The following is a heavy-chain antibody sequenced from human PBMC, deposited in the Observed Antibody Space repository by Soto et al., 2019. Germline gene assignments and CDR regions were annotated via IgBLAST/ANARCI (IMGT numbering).Heavy chain of an antibody. J-gene: IGHJ1*01. CDR1: GGSISSDDYY. CDR2: IHSSGSI. CDR3: ARDLDGLHDDNSGPYPRPG. D-gene: IGHD3-22*01. Sequence: SETLSLTCTVSGGSISSDDYYWSWIRQAPGRGLEWIGYIHSSGSIYYNPSLKSRATMSIDTARNQFSLKVSSVTVADTAVYYCARDLDGLHDDNSGPYPRPGWGQGTLVTVSS. V-gene: IGHV4-30-4*01.